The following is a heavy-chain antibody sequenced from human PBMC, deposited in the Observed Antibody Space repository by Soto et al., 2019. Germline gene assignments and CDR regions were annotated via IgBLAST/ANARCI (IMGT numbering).Heavy chain of an antibody. Sequence: QVQLVESGGGVVQPGRSLRLSCAASGFTFSSYAMHWVRQAPGKGLEWVAVISYDGSNKYYADSVKGRFIISRDNSKNTLYLQMNSLRAEDTAVYYCARDDYGDYRFDYWGQGTLVTVSS. J-gene: IGHJ4*02. CDR1: GFTFSSYA. D-gene: IGHD4-17*01. CDR2: ISYDGSNK. V-gene: IGHV3-30-3*01. CDR3: ARDDYGDYRFDY.